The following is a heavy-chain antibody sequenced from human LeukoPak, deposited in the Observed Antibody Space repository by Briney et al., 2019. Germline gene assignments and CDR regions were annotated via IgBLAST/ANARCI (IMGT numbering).Heavy chain of an antibody. CDR3: ARIGPARDGSNSFDY. CDR2: ISAPGTYI. J-gene: IGHJ4*02. Sequence: GGSLRLSCAASGLTFRSYDMTWVRQVPGKGLEYVSSISAPGTYIFSAASVKGRFTISRDNAVNTLFLQMNSLRVEDTAVYYCARIGPARDGSNSFDYWGQGTLVTVSS. CDR1: GLTFRSYD. V-gene: IGHV3-21*01. D-gene: IGHD5-24*01.